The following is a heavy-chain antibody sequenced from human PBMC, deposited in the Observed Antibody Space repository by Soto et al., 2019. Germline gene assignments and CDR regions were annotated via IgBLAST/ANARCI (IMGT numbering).Heavy chain of an antibody. Sequence: SQTLSLTCAISGDSVSSSSVGWNWIRQSPSRGLEWLGRTYYRSKWYNDYAVFVKSRITFNPDTSKNQFSLQLNSVTPEDTAVYYCARSPMGGAFDIWGQGTMVTVSS. V-gene: IGHV6-1*01. CDR3: ARSPMGGAFDI. CDR1: GDSVSSSSVG. CDR2: TYYRSKWYN. D-gene: IGHD3-10*01. J-gene: IGHJ3*02.